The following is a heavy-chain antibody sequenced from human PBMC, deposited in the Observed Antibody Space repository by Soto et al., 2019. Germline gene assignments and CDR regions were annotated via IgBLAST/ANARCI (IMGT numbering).Heavy chain of an antibody. CDR1: GFGFKTYG. CDR3: ARDLAVAGYDY. Sequence: EVQLVESGGTLVRPGGSLRLSCVASGFGFKTYGMHWVRQAPGKGLEWLSYISSSGSAQFYADSVQGRFTISRDNAKNSLYLQMNSLRAEDTAVYYCARDLAVAGYDYWGQGTLVTVSS. V-gene: IGHV3-48*01. CDR2: ISSSGSAQ. D-gene: IGHD6-19*01. J-gene: IGHJ4*02.